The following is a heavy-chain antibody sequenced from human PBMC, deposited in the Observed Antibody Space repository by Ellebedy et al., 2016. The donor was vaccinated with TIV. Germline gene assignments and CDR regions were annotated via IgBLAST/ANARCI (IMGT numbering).Heavy chain of an antibody. Sequence: GESLKLSCAGSGFSFGSFDIHWVRQAVGKGLEWISSVTTAGDTYYRGSVKGRFTISRENAKNSVFLQMSGLRAEDTAVYYCARATGTRYSSNWHDIDYWGQGTLVTVSS. CDR2: VTTAGDT. CDR1: GFSFGSFD. D-gene: IGHD6-13*01. V-gene: IGHV3-13*01. J-gene: IGHJ4*02. CDR3: ARATGTRYSSNWHDIDY.